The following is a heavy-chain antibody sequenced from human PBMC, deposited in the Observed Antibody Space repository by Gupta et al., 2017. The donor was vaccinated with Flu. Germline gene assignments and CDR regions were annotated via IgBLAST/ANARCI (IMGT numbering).Heavy chain of an antibody. CDR3: ANGRSSYYDSSGYYFPQDY. CDR1: GFTFSSYA. D-gene: IGHD3-22*01. Sequence: EVQLLESGGGLVQPGGSLRLSCAASGFTFSSYAMSWVRQAPGKGLEWVSAISGSGGSTYYADSVKGRFTISRDNSKNTLYLQMNSLRAEDTAVYYCANGRSSYYDSSGYYFPQDYGGQGTLVTVSS. J-gene: IGHJ4*02. V-gene: IGHV3-23*01. CDR2: ISGSGGST.